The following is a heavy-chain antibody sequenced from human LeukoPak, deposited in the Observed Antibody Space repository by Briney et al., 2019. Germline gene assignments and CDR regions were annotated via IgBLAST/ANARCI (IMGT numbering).Heavy chain of an antibody. V-gene: IGHV1-69*05. CDR2: IIPIFGTA. CDR1: GGTFSSYA. J-gene: IGHJ1*01. D-gene: IGHD3-22*01. CDR3: ASPEPDSSGYYCLVSEYFQH. Sequence: SVKVSCKASGGTFSSYAISWVRQAPGQGLEWMGGIIPIFGTANYAQKFQGRVTITTDESTSTAYMELSSLRSEDTAVYYCASPEPDSSGYYCLVSEYFQHWGQGTLVTVSS.